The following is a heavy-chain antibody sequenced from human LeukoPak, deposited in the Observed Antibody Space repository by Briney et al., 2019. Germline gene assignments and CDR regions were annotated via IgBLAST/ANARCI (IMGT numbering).Heavy chain of an antibody. D-gene: IGHD5-18*01. CDR3: ARGGAYTYGYY. CDR2: INAGNGNT. Sequence: ASVKVSCKASGYTFTSYAMHWVRQAPGQRLEWMGWINAGNGNTKYSQKFQGRVTMTRDTSISTAYMELSSLRSDDTAVYYCARGGAYTYGYYWGQGTLVTVSS. J-gene: IGHJ4*02. V-gene: IGHV1-3*01. CDR1: GYTFTSYA.